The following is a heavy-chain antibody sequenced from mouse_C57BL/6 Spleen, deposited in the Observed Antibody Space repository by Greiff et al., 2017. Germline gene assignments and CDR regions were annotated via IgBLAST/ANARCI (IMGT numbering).Heavy chain of an antibody. D-gene: IGHD2-1*01. CDR3: ARGIYCGKGYWYFDV. Sequence: VQLQQSGPELVKPGASVKISCKASGYTFTDYYMNWVKQSHGKSLEWIGDINPNNGGTSYNQKFKGKATLTVDKSSSTAYMELRSLTSEDSAVYYCARGIYCGKGYWYFDVWGTGTTVTVSS. V-gene: IGHV1-26*01. CDR2: INPNNGGT. CDR1: GYTFTDYY. J-gene: IGHJ1*03.